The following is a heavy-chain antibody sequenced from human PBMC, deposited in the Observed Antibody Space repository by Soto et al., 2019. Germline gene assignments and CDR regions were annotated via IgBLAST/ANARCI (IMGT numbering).Heavy chain of an antibody. V-gene: IGHV4-39*01. D-gene: IGHD1-26*01. CDR3: ARLSGSYNDRYFDN. CDR2: VYYNGNT. Sequence: CGLISQPPGKGMEWIGNVYYNGNTYYNASLKSRLTISVDTSNNQFSLKVKSVTDADTAVYFCARLSGSYNDRYFDNWGQGTLVTVSS. J-gene: IGHJ4*02.